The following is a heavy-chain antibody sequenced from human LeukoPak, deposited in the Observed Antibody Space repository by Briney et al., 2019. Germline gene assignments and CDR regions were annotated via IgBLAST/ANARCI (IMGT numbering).Heavy chain of an antibody. CDR3: ARVYQSAEYYFDY. D-gene: IGHD2-2*01. Sequence: SETLSLTCTVSGGSIDSYYWSWIRQPPGRGLEWIGYIYYTGSTEYHPSLKSRVTISLDTSKNQFSLKLTSVTAADTAVYYCARVYQSAEYYFDYWGQGNLVSVSS. CDR2: IYYTGST. J-gene: IGHJ4*02. CDR1: GGSIDSYY. V-gene: IGHV4-59*01.